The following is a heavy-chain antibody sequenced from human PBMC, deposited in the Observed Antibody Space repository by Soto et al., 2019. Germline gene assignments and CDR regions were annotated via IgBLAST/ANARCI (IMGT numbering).Heavy chain of an antibody. CDR2: SSNSGSFT. CDR3: VRSGDNYNLLDY. Sequence: VGSLRLSCAASGFTFSDHYMSWIRQAPGKGLEWIGYSSNSGSFTRYADSVKGRFSISRDNAKNSLYLQMNSLRGDDTAIYYCVRSGDNYNLLDYWGQGTPVTVSS. V-gene: IGHV3-11*06. CDR1: GFTFSDHY. J-gene: IGHJ4*02. D-gene: IGHD1-1*01.